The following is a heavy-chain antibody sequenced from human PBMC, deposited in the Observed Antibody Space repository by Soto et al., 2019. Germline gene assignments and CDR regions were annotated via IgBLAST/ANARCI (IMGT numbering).Heavy chain of an antibody. CDR2: IYYSGGT. J-gene: IGHJ4*02. Sequence: TSETLSLTCTVSGGSFNSGDYHWNWIRHSPEKGLEWIGYIYYSGGTYYNPSLKSRLLISVDPSKNQFSLTLSSVTAADTAVSYCAVSNGYSNYFFVAWGQGTMVTVYS. V-gene: IGHV4-30-4*01. CDR3: AVSNGYSNYFFVA. CDR1: GGSFNSGDYH. D-gene: IGHD2-8*01.